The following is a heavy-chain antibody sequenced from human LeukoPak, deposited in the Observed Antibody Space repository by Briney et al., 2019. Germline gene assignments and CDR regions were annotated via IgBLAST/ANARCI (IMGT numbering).Heavy chain of an antibody. D-gene: IGHD6-19*01. CDR2: IFPIFGTA. CDR3: ARTPSVAGSPYNWFDP. CDR1: GGTFSRYG. V-gene: IGHV1-69*13. J-gene: IGHJ5*02. Sequence: ASVQVSCKASGGTFSRYGISWVRQAPGQGLEWMGVIFPIFGTANYAQKFQGRVTITADESTSTAYMELSSLRSEDTAVYYCARTPSVAGSPYNWFDPWGQGTLVTVSS.